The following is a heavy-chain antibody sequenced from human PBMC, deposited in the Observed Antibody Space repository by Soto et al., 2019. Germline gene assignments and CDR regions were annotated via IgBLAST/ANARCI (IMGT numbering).Heavy chain of an antibody. Sequence: PSETLSLTCAVYGGSFSGYYWSWIRQPPGKGLEWIGEINHSGSTNYNPSLKSRVTISVDTSKNQFSLKLSSVTAADTAVYYCARTFYDYVWGSYRPDYYFDYWGQGTLVTVSS. J-gene: IGHJ4*02. D-gene: IGHD3-16*02. CDR2: INHSGST. V-gene: IGHV4-34*01. CDR1: GGSFSGYY. CDR3: ARTFYDYVWGSYRPDYYFDY.